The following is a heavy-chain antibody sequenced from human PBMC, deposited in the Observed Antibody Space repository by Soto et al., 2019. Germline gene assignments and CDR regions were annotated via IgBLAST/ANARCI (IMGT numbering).Heavy chain of an antibody. CDR2: IIPMLGIA. V-gene: IGHV1-69*04. D-gene: IGHD3-3*01. Sequence: GASVKVSCKTSGYSFHNSGISWVRQAPGQGLEWMGRIIPMLGIADYAQKFQGRVTMTRDTSTSTVYMELSSLRSEDTAVYYCARDGYDFWSGYSSFDYWGQGTLVTVSS. CDR3: ARDGYDFWSGYSSFDY. J-gene: IGHJ4*02. CDR1: GYSFHNSG.